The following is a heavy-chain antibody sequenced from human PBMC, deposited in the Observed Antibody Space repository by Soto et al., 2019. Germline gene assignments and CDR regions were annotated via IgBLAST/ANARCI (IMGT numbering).Heavy chain of an antibody. J-gene: IGHJ6*02. CDR3: AVHLGQNYYTMDV. CDR2: VTASGGRA. CDR1: GFTLDTFV. Sequence: ESGGGWGQPGGSLRLSCAASGFTLDTFVMSWVRQVAGKGLEWVSTVTASGGRAYYADSVKGRFTISRDNSKNTLYLQMSSLGVEDTALYYCAVHLGQNYYTMDVWGLGTTVTVAS. D-gene: IGHD3-3*01. V-gene: IGHV3-23*01.